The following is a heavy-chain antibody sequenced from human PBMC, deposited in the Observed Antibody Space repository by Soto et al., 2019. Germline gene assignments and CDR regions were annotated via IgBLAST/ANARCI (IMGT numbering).Heavy chain of an antibody. J-gene: IGHJ3*02. CDR2: ISDSGTGT. Sequence: EVQILESGGGLVQPGGSLRLSCAASGFTFSSYAMYWVRQAPGKGLAWVSGISDSGTGTYYADSVKGRFTISRDNSKNTVYLQMKGLRAEDTAVYYCANDHTVVIRDAFDIWGQGTMVNVSS. V-gene: IGHV3-23*01. D-gene: IGHD3-22*01. CDR3: ANDHTVVIRDAFDI. CDR1: GFTFSSYA.